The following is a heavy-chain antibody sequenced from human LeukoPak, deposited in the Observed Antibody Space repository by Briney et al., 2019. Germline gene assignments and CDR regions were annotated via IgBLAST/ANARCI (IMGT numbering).Heavy chain of an antibody. J-gene: IGHJ4*02. CDR3: DRGVGAEVFFDF. V-gene: IGHV6-1*01. D-gene: IGHD1-26*01. Sequence: SQTLSLTCAISGDNVSSSYVTWNWIRQSPSRGLEWLVRTYYRAKWYNDYAVSGKSRMTIIPDNSKNQFSLHLNSVTPEETALYAGDRGVGAEVFFDFWGLGPLVTVLS. CDR1: GDNVSSSYVT. CDR2: TYYRAKWYN.